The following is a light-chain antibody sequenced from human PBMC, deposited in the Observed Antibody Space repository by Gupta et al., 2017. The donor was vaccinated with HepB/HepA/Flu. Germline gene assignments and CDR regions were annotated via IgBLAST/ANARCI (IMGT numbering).Light chain of an antibody. J-gene: IGKJ3*01. CDR2: GAS. V-gene: IGKV3-15*01. CDR3: QQDTNLRT. CDR1: QSVNTD. Sequence: EIVMTQSPATLSVSPGEIVTLSCRASQSVNTDLAWYQQKPGQAPRLLISGASTRATGIPDRFSGSGSATHFTLTSSSRQSEDFAVYYGQQDTNLRTFGPGTKVEIK.